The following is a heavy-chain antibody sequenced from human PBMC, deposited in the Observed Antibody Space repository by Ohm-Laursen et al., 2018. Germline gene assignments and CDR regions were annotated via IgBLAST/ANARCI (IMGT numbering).Heavy chain of an antibody. CDR2: IKQDGSEK. D-gene: IGHD1/OR15-1a*01. CDR1: GFTFTSFW. CDR3: ARGSGTPWGLYFDH. J-gene: IGHJ4*02. V-gene: IGHV3-7*01. Sequence: GSLRLSCAASGFTFTSFWMSWVRQAPGKGLEWVANIKQDGSEKYYVDSVKGRFSISRDNAKNSLYLQMNSLRAEDTAVYYCARGSGTPWGLYFDHWGQGALVTVSS.